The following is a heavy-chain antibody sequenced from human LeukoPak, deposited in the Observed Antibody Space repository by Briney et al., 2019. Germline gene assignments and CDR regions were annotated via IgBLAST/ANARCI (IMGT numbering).Heavy chain of an antibody. Sequence: PGGSLRLSCAASGFTFSSYAMSWVRQAPGKGLEWVSGISDGGVSTYYADSVKGRFTLSRDNSKNTLHLQMNSLRAEDTAVYYCAKDLSSSSWGQGTLVTVSS. D-gene: IGHD6-6*01. CDR2: ISDGGVST. J-gene: IGHJ4*02. CDR3: AKDLSSSS. V-gene: IGHV3-23*01. CDR1: GFTFSSYA.